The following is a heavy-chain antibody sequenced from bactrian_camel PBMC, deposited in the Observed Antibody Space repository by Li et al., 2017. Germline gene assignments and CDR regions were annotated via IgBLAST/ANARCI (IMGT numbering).Heavy chain of an antibody. CDR2: INASGGRT. Sequence: HVQLVESGGGSVQAGGTLRLSCTVSGYYSSYCLGWFRQAPGKEREGVAAINASGGRTAYRNSVKGRFTISQDNAKNTLYLQMNSLNSEDTAMYYCAAAAGLFGGTCLDVRSVDYWGQGAQVTVS. V-gene: IGHV3S1*01. J-gene: IGHJ4*01. D-gene: IGHD7*01. CDR1: GYYSSYC. CDR3: AAAAGLFGGTCLDVRSVDY.